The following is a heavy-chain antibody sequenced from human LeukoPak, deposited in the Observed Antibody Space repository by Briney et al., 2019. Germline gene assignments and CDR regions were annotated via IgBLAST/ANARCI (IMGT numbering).Heavy chain of an antibody. CDR2: INHSGST. D-gene: IGHD5-12*01. J-gene: IGHJ6*04. CDR3: ARGEDAVATIFYYYYYGMDV. V-gene: IGHV4-34*01. Sequence: PSEPLSLPCAVYGGSFSGYYWSWIRQPPGKGLEWIGEINHSGSTNYNPSLKSRVTISVDTSKNQFSLKLSSVTAADTAVYHCARGEDAVATIFYYYYYGMDVWGKGTTVTVSS. CDR1: GGSFSGYY.